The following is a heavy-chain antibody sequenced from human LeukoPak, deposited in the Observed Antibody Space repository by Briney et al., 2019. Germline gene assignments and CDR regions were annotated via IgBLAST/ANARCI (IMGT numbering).Heavy chain of an antibody. CDR3: AKDRQTLHLLAYYFDY. CDR2: ISYDGSNK. V-gene: IGHV3-30*18. Sequence: GRSLRLSCAASGFTFSSYGMHWVRQAPGKGLEWVAVISYDGSNKYYADSVKGRFTISRDNSKNTLYLQMNSLRAEDTAVYYRAKDRQTLHLLAYYFDYWGQGTLVTVSS. CDR1: GFTFSSYG. D-gene: IGHD4-11*01. J-gene: IGHJ4*02.